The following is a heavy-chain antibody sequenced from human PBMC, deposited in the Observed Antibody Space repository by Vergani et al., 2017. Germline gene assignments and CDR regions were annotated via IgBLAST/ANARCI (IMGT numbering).Heavy chain of an antibody. Sequence: EAQLVESGGGAVKPGGSLRLSCTASGISFSNYTINWVRQAPGKGLEWVASISSSSAYIDYVDSIKGRFTISRDNSKNTLHLQMNSLRADDTAVYYCTKGSRGYTGYFFDYWGQGTLATVSS. CDR2: ISSSSAYI. J-gene: IGHJ4*02. D-gene: IGHD5-12*01. CDR3: TKGSRGYTGYFFDY. CDR1: GISFSNYT. V-gene: IGHV3-21*02.